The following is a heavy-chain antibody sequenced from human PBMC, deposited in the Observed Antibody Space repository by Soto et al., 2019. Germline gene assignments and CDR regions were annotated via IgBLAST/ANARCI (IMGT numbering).Heavy chain of an antibody. Sequence: EVQLLESGGDVVRPGGSLRLSCAASGFTFSSYAMGWVRQAPGKGLEWVAGVSRAGTYTFYADSVRGRFSISRDNSRDTVDLYMNALRGDVMAVYFCVKYTVTEDFGESWGQGTLVSVSS. CDR3: VKYTVTEDFGES. D-gene: IGHD4-17*01. CDR2: VSRAGTYT. CDR1: GFTFSSYA. J-gene: IGHJ5*02. V-gene: IGHV3-23*01.